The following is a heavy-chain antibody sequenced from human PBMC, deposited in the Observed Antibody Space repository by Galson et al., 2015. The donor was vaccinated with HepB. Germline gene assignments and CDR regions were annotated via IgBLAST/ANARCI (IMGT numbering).Heavy chain of an antibody. CDR3: SYTFPGSHAFDI. CDR2: ISAYNGNT. J-gene: IGHJ3*02. V-gene: IGHV1-18*01. CDR1: GYTFTSYG. Sequence: SVKVSCKASGYTFTSYGISWVRQAPGQGLEWMGWISAYNGNTNYAQKLQSRVTMTTDTSTSTAYMELRSLRSDDTAVYYCSYTFPGSHAFDIWGQGTMVTVSS. D-gene: IGHD2/OR15-2a*01.